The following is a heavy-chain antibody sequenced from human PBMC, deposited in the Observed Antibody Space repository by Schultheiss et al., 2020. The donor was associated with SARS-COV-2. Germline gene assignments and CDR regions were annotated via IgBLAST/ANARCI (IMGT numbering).Heavy chain of an antibody. J-gene: IGHJ4*02. CDR2: ISYDGSNK. CDR1: GFTFSSYA. D-gene: IGHD3-10*01. CDR3: AREGHYYGSGNFDY. Sequence: GGSLRLSCAASGFTFSSYAMHWVRQAPGKGLEWVAVISYDGSNKYYADSVKGRFTISRDNSKNSLYLQMNSLRAEDTAVYYCAREGHYYGSGNFDYWGQGTLVTVSS. V-gene: IGHV3-30*01.